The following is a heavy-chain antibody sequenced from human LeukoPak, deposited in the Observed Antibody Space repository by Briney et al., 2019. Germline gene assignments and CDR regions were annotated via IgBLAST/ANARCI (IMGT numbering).Heavy chain of an antibody. Sequence: GGSLRLPCAASGFTFNTYAMHWVRQAPGKGLEWVAVISYDGSNKYYADSVKGRFTISRDNSKNTLYLQMNSLRAEDTAVYYCARDLFGGSYFVYWGQGTLVTVSS. CDR2: ISYDGSNK. CDR3: ARDLFGGSYFVY. V-gene: IGHV3-30-3*01. CDR1: GFTFNTYA. D-gene: IGHD3-16*01. J-gene: IGHJ4*02.